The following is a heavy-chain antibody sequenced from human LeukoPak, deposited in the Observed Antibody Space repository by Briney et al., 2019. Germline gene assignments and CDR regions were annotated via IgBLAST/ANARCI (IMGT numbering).Heavy chain of an antibody. V-gene: IGHV3-11*01. D-gene: IGHD1-20*01. CDR1: GFTFSDYY. J-gene: IGHJ3*02. CDR2: ISSSGSPL. Sequence: PGGSLRLSCAASGFTFSDYYMSWIRQAPGKGLEWVSYISSSGSPLYYADSVKGRFTISRDNSKNTLYLQMNSLRAEDTAVYYCAKDRGYNWNPLPQKNVAFDIWGQGTMVTVSS. CDR3: AKDRGYNWNPLPQKNVAFDI.